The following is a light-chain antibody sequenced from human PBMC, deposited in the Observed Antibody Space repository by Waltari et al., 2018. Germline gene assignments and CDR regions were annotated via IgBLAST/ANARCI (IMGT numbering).Light chain of an antibody. CDR1: QTLLTTDGNSS. Sequence: DLVMTLSPLPLDVTLGQSASISCTPSQTLLTTDGNSSLNWFHQRPGQSPRRLIYQVSKRDSGVPDRFRGSGSHTDFTLTISRVEAEDVGIYFCMQGVRPWTFGQGTKVEVK. CDR3: MQGVRPWT. V-gene: IGKV2-30*01. CDR2: QVS. J-gene: IGKJ1*01.